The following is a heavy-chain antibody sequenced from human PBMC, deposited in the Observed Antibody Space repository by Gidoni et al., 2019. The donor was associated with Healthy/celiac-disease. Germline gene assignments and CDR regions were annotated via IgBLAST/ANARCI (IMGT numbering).Heavy chain of an antibody. CDR1: GGPISSISYY. CDR3: ARLVLERHFQEFGYFDY. Sequence: QLQLQESGPGLVTPSETLSLTCTVSGGPISSISYYWGWIRQPPGKGLEWIGSIYYSGPTYYNPSLKSRVTISVDTSKNQFSLKLSSVTAADTAVYYCARLVLERHFQEFGYFDYWGQGTLVTVSS. CDR2: IYYSGPT. V-gene: IGHV4-39*01. J-gene: IGHJ4*02. D-gene: IGHD1-1*01.